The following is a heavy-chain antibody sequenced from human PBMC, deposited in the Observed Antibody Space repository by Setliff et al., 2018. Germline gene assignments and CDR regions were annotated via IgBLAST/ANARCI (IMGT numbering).Heavy chain of an antibody. Sequence: SSETLSLTCTVSDDSFTSSRYYWGWIRQAPGSGLEWIGSISYSGTPYYNASVESRVTISIDTSRNQFSLELRSVTVADTATYYCVRPGGTTVVARHFDYWGSGILVTVS. J-gene: IGHJ4*01. CDR1: DDSFTSSRYY. CDR3: VRPGGTTVVARHFDY. D-gene: IGHD2-15*01. CDR2: ISYSGTP. V-gene: IGHV4-39*01.